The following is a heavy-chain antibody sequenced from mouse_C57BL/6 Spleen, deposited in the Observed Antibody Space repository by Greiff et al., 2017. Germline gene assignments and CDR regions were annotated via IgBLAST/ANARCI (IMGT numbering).Heavy chain of an antibody. CDR1: GFTFSDYG. D-gene: IGHD3-3*01. J-gene: IGHJ4*01. Sequence: EVQRVESGGGLVKPGGSLKLSCAASGFTFSDYGMHWVRQAPEKGLEWVAYISSGSSTNYYADTVKGRFTITRDNAKNTLFLQMTSLRSEDTAMYYCSRTGPFYAMDYWGQGTSVTVSS. CDR2: ISSGSSTN. V-gene: IGHV5-17*01. CDR3: SRTGPFYAMDY.